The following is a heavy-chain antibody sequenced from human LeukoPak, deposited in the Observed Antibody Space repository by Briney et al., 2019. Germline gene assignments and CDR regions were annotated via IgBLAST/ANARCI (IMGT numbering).Heavy chain of an antibody. V-gene: IGHV1-2*02. J-gene: IGHJ5*02. Sequence: ASVKVSCKASGYTFTGYYMHWVRQAPGQGLEWMGWINPNSGGTNYAQKFQGRVTMTRDTSISTAYMELSRLRSDDTAVYYCARDRFYCSSTSCYVSVRAGAPYNWFDPWGQGTLVTVSS. CDR2: INPNSGGT. D-gene: IGHD2-2*01. CDR3: ARDRFYCSSTSCYVSVRAGAPYNWFDP. CDR1: GYTFTGYY.